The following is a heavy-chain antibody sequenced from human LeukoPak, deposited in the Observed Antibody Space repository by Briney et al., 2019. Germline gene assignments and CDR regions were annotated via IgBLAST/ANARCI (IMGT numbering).Heavy chain of an antibody. D-gene: IGHD3-22*01. CDR3: ATQDSSHY. CDR2: IRYSESA. J-gene: IGHJ4*02. CDR1: GGSISSYY. Sequence: PSETLSLTCTVPGGSISSYYWSWIRQPPGRGLEWIASIRYSESAYYSPSLKSRATISVDTSKNQFSLRLRSLTATDTAVYYCATQDSSHYWGQGTLVTVSS. V-gene: IGHV4-59*05.